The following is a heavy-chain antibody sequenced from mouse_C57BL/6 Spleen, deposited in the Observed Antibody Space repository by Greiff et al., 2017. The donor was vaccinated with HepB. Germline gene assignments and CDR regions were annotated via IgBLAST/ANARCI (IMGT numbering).Heavy chain of an antibody. CDR2: IWTGGGT. D-gene: IGHD2-5*01. CDR3: ARNFRLYYSNPYYFDY. CDR1: GFSLTSYA. J-gene: IGHJ2*01. Sequence: VQVVESGPGLVAPSQSLSITCTVSGFSLTSYAISWVRQPPGKGLEWLGVIWTGGGTNYNSALKSRLSISKDNSKSQVFLKMNSLQTDDTARYYCARNFRLYYSNPYYFDYWGQGTTLTVSS. V-gene: IGHV2-9-1*01.